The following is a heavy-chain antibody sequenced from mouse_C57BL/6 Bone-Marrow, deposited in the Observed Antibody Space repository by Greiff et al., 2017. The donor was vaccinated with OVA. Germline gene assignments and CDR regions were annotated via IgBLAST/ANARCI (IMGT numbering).Heavy chain of an antibody. Sequence: EVKVVESGGGLVQPGGSLKLSCAASGFTFSDYGMAWVRQAPRKGPEWVAFIRNLAYSIYYADTVTGRFTISRENAKNTLYLEMSSLRSEDTAMYYCATSYYGSKGWYFDVWGTGTTVTVSS. V-gene: IGHV5-15*01. CDR3: ATSYYGSKGWYFDV. CDR1: GFTFSDYG. D-gene: IGHD1-1*01. J-gene: IGHJ1*03. CDR2: IRNLAYSI.